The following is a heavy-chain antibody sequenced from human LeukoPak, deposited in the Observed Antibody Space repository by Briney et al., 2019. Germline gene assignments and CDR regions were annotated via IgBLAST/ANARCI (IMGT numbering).Heavy chain of an antibody. CDR2: ISGSGGST. CDR3: AKNRLNGGKGCIDY. D-gene: IGHD4-23*01. J-gene: IGHJ4*02. Sequence: GGSLRLSCAASGFTFSSYAISWVRQAPGKGLEWVSCISGSGGSTYYADSVKGRFTISRDNSKNTLYLQMNSLRAEDTAVYYCAKNRLNGGKGCIDYWGQGTLVTVSS. V-gene: IGHV3-23*01. CDR1: GFTFSSYA.